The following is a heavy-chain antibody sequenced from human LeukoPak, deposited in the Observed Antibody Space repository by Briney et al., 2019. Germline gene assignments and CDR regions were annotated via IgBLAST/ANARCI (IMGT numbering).Heavy chain of an antibody. V-gene: IGHV1-18*01. J-gene: IGHJ4*02. CDR2: ISTYNGNT. CDR1: GYTFTSYG. D-gene: IGHD2-21*01. CDR3: VRGAPYCDKSACSSPGHH. Sequence: ASVKVSCKAFGYTFTSYGITWVRQAPGQGLEWMGWISTYNGNTNDAQKFLDRVILTRDISSTTAYLELRSLRPDDTAVYFCVRGAPYCDKSACSSPGHHWGQGTLVTVSS.